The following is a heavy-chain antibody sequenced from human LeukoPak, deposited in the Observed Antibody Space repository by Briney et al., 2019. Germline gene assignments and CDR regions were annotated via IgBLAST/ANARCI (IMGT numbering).Heavy chain of an antibody. Sequence: GASVKVSCKASGGTFSSYAISWVRQAPGQGLEWMGRIIPILGIANYAQKFQGRVTITADKSTSTAYMELSSLRSEDTAVYYCARVPYSNFPMFDYWGQGTLVTVSS. CDR2: IIPILGIA. CDR1: GGTFSSYA. D-gene: IGHD4-11*01. V-gene: IGHV1-69*04. CDR3: ARVPYSNFPMFDY. J-gene: IGHJ4*02.